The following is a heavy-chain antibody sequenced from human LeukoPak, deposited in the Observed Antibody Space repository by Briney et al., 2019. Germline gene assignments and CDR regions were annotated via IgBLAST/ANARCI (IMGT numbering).Heavy chain of an antibody. Sequence: GASVKVSCKASGYTFTGYYMHWVRQAPGQGLEWMGWINPNSGGTNYAQKFQGRVTMTRDTSISTAYMELSSLRSEDTAVYYCAREYDYYGSGSYYNVPFDYWGQGTLVTVSS. V-gene: IGHV1-2*02. CDR3: AREYDYYGSGSYYNVPFDY. CDR2: INPNSGGT. CDR1: GYTFTGYY. J-gene: IGHJ4*02. D-gene: IGHD3-10*01.